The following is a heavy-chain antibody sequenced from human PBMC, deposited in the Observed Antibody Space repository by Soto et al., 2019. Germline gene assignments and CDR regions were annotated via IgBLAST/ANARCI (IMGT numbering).Heavy chain of an antibody. J-gene: IGHJ4*02. CDR3: AKEVAGGTAMLTSAFDY. CDR1: GITFSSYA. Sequence: EVKLLESGGGLVQPGGSLTLSCAASGITFSSYALSWVRQAPGKGLEWVSAISGSGTSTYYADSVKGRFTISRDNSKNTLYLQMNGLRAGDSAVYYCAKEVAGGTAMLTSAFDYWCQGTLVTASS. D-gene: IGHD5-18*01. V-gene: IGHV3-23*01. CDR2: ISGSGTST.